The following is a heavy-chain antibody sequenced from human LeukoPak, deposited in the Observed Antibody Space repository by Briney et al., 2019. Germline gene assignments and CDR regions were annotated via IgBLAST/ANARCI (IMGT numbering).Heavy chain of an antibody. J-gene: IGHJ4*02. D-gene: IGHD3-22*01. CDR1: GGSISSYY. CDR3: ARDDSSGYHTTYFDY. Sequence: PSETLSLTCTVSGGSISSYYWSWIRQPAGKGLEWIGRIYTRGSTNYNPSLKSRVTMSVDTSKNQFSLKLSSVTAADTAVYYCARDDSSGYHTTYFDYWGQGTLVTVSS. CDR2: IYTRGST. V-gene: IGHV4-4*07.